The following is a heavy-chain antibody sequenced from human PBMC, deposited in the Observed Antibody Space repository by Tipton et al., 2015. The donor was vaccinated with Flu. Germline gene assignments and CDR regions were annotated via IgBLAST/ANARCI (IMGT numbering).Heavy chain of an antibody. J-gene: IGHJ4*02. Sequence: SLRLSCAASGFTFSSYGMHWVRQAPGKGLEWVAVIWYDGSNKYYADSVKGRFTISRDNSKNTLYLQMNSLRAEDTAVYYCARGRSYYYDSSGDLCYFDYWCQGTLVTVSS. CDR1: GFTFSSYG. CDR2: IWYDGSNK. V-gene: IGHV3-33*01. CDR3: ARGRSYYYDSSGDLCYFDY. D-gene: IGHD3-22*01.